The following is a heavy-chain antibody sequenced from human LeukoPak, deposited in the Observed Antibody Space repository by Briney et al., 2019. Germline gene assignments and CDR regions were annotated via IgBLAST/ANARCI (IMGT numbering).Heavy chain of an antibody. CDR3: ARIRGGNNYHFDY. J-gene: IGHJ4*02. V-gene: IGHV1-2*02. Sequence: ASVKVSCKASGYTFTGYYIHWVRQAPGQGLEWVGWINPYSGATTYAQKFQGRVTMTGDTSITTAYMELSRLRSDDTAVYYCARIRGGNNYHFDYWGQGTLVTVSS. D-gene: IGHD1-26*01. CDR2: INPYSGAT. CDR1: GYTFTGYY.